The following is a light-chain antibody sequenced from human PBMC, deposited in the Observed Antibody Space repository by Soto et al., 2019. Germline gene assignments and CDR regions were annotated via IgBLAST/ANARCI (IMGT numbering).Light chain of an antibody. Sequence: DIQMTQSPSTLSASLGDRATITCRASQSISPWLAWYQQKPGKAPKILIYKASSFESGVPSRFSGSDSGTDFTITIRSLQAVDFANYYCQQYMTYTRTFGQGTKLEIK. CDR1: QSISPW. CDR3: QQYMTYTRT. V-gene: IGKV1-5*03. CDR2: KAS. J-gene: IGKJ2*01.